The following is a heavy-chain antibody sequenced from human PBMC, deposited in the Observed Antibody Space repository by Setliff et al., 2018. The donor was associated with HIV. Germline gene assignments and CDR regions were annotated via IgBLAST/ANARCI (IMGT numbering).Heavy chain of an antibody. CDR3: ARDEGRATGSWWDQSASWYLDY. Sequence: SETLSLTCTVSGGSISSYYWSWIRQPAGKRLEFIGRISSAGTINYNPSLRSRVTLSVDTSENQFSLTVNSVTAADTAMYFCARDEGRATGSWWDQSASWYLDYWGHGILVTVS. D-gene: IGHD6-13*01. J-gene: IGHJ4*01. CDR1: GGSISSYY. CDR2: ISSAGTI. V-gene: IGHV4-4*07.